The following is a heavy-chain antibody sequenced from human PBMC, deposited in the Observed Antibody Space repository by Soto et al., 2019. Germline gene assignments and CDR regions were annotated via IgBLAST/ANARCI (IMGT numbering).Heavy chain of an antibody. D-gene: IGHD2-15*01. CDR3: ARGGWSLDY. CDR1: GGSISSYY. CDR2: IYYSGTT. V-gene: IGHV4-59*01. J-gene: IGHJ4*02. Sequence: QVQLQESGPGLVKPSETLSLTCTVSGGSISSYYWSWFRQPPGKGLEWTGYIYYSGTTTYNPSLTSRVTISVDTSKNQFSLKLGSVTAADTAVYYCARGGWSLDYWGRGALVTVSS.